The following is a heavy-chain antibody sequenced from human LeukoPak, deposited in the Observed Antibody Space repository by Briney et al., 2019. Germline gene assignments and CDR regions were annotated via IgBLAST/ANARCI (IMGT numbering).Heavy chain of an antibody. V-gene: IGHV4-59*01. D-gene: IGHD3-10*01. CDR2: VYNTGST. CDR1: GGSISPYY. CDR3: ARARYGSGGYFFDF. J-gene: IGHJ4*02. Sequence: SGALSLTCTVSGGSISPYYWSWIRQPPGKGLEWIGYVYNTGSTYYNPSLKSRVTILIDTSKNQFSLKLTSVTAADTAVYYCARARYGSGGYFFDFWGQGTLVT.